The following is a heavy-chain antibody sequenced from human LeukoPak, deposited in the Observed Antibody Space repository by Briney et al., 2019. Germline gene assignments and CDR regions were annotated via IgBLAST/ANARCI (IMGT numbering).Heavy chain of an antibody. V-gene: IGHV3-23*01. CDR3: AKPYYDFWSGYYRSFDY. J-gene: IGHJ4*02. CDR1: GFTFSSYA. Sequence: QSGGSLRLSCAASGFTFSSYAMSWVRQAPGKGLEWVSAISGSGGSTYYADSVKGRFTISRDNSKNTLYLQMNSLRAEDTAVYYCAKPYYDFWSGYYRSFDYWGQGTLVTVSS. D-gene: IGHD3-3*01. CDR2: ISGSGGST.